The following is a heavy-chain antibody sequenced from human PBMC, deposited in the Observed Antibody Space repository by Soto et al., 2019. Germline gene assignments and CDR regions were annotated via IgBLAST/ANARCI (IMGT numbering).Heavy chain of an antibody. CDR3: ARGLIRGKAGGSCYYY. CDR2: INHSGST. V-gene: IGHV4-34*01. Sequence: QVQLQQWGAGLLKPSETLSLTCAVYGGSFSGYYWSWIRQPPGKGLELIGEINHSGSTNYNPSLKSRDTISVDTSKNQFSLKLSSVTAADTAVYYCARGLIRGKAGGSCYYYWGQGTLVTVSS. CDR1: GGSFSGYY. J-gene: IGHJ4*02. D-gene: IGHD2-15*01.